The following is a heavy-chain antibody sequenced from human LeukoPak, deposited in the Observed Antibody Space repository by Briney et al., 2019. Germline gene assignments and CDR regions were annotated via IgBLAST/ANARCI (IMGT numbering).Heavy chain of an antibody. D-gene: IGHD6-13*01. CDR1: GGSISSYY. CDR3: ARSASSSCRWCWYFDL. V-gene: IGHV4-59*01. Sequence: SETLSLTCTVSGGSISSYYWSWIRQPPGKGLEWIGYIYYSGSTNYNPSLKSRVTISVDTSKNQFSLKLSSVTAADTAVYYCARSASSSCRWCWYFDLWGRGTLVTVSS. CDR2: IYYSGST. J-gene: IGHJ2*01.